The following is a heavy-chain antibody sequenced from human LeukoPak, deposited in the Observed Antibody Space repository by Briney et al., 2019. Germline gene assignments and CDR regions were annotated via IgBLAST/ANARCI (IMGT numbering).Heavy chain of an antibody. CDR3: AKGAYDYIEIGYFDS. CDR1: GFTFSSYA. CDR2: LIGSSGST. V-gene: IGHV3-23*01. D-gene: IGHD5-12*01. J-gene: IGHJ4*02. Sequence: GGSLRLSCAASGFTFSSYAMSWVRQAPGKGLEWVSVLIGSSGSTDYADSVKGRFTISRDNSKNTLFLQMNSQRAEDTAIYYCAKGAYDYIEIGYFDSWGQGTLVTVSS.